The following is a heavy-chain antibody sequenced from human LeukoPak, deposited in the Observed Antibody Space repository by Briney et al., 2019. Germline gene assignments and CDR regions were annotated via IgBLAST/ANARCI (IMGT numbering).Heavy chain of an antibody. D-gene: IGHD6-13*01. CDR3: ARGVASTGIGWLDP. J-gene: IGHJ5*02. Sequence: PPETLSLTCTVSGGFISSYSWSWIRQDAGKGLEWIGRIYTSGSTNYNPSLKSRVTMSVDTSKNQFSLNLSSVTAADTAVYYCARGVASTGIGWLDPWGQGTLVTVSS. CDR2: IYTSGST. V-gene: IGHV4-4*07. CDR1: GGFISSYS.